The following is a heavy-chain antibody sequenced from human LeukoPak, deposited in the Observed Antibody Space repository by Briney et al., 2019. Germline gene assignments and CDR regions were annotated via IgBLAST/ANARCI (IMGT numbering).Heavy chain of an antibody. CDR3: AKDHCSSTSCKHPDAFDI. V-gene: IGHV3-23*01. CDR2: ISGSGGST. CDR1: RFTVSSNY. J-gene: IGHJ3*02. D-gene: IGHD2-2*01. Sequence: GGSLRLSCAASRFTVSSNYMNWVRQAPGKGLEWVSAISGSGGSTYYADSVKGRFTISRDNSKNTLYLQMNSLRAEDTAVYYCAKDHCSSTSCKHPDAFDIWGQGTMVTVSS.